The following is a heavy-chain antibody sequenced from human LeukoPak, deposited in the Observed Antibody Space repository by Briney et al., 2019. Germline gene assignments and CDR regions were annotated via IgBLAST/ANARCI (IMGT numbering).Heavy chain of an antibody. CDR3: AKLYCSSTSCSCDY. CDR2: ISGSGGSA. V-gene: IGHV3-23*01. J-gene: IGHJ4*02. D-gene: IGHD2-2*01. CDR1: GFTFSSYA. Sequence: GGSLRLSCAASGFTFSSYAMSWVRQAPGKGLEWVSAISGSGGSAYYGDSVKGRFTTSRDKSKNTLYLQMNSLRAEDTAVYYCAKLYCSSTSCSCDYWGQGTLVTVSS.